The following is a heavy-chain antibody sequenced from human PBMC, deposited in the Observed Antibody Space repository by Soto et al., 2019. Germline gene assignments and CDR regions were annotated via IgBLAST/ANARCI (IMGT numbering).Heavy chain of an antibody. Sequence: QVQLQESGPGLVKPSETLSLTCAVSSGSISNYFWGWIRQPPGKGLEWIGYIYYSGSTTYNPSLRSRVAISVDAPKNQFFLNLHSVTAADTAVYYCARYSSARCNPAYCFDYWGQGTLVTVSS. V-gene: IGHV4-59*01. J-gene: IGHJ4*02. CDR1: SGSISNYF. D-gene: IGHD2-2*01. CDR3: ARYSSARCNPAYCFDY. CDR2: IYYSGST.